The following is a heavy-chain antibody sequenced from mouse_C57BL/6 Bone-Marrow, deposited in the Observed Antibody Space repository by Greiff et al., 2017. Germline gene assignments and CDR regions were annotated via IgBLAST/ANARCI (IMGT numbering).Heavy chain of an antibody. V-gene: IGHV1-69*01. D-gene: IGHD2-5*01. CDR2: IDPSDSYT. CDR1: GYTFTSYW. J-gene: IGHJ4*01. Sequence: QVQLQQPGAELVMPGASVKLSCKASGYTFTSYWMHWVKQRPGQGLEWIGEIDPSDSYTNYNQKFKGKSTLTVDKSSSTAYMQLISLTSEDSAVXYCARDYYSSNYYAMDYWGQGTSVTVSS. CDR3: ARDYYSSNYYAMDY.